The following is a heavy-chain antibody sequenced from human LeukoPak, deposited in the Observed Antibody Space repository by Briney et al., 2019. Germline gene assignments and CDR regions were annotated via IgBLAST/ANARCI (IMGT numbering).Heavy chain of an antibody. Sequence: ASVKVSCKASGYTFTVYYMHWVRQAPGQGLEWMGWINPNSGGTNYAQKFQGRVTITRDTSISTAYMELSRLRSDDTAVYYCARASGELHLGYWGQGTLVTVSS. CDR3: ARASGELHLGY. J-gene: IGHJ4*02. D-gene: IGHD1-26*01. CDR1: GYTFTVYY. CDR2: INPNSGGT. V-gene: IGHV1-2*02.